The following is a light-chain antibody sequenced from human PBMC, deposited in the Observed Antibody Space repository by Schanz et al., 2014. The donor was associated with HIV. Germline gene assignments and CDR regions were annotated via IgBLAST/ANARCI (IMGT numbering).Light chain of an antibody. V-gene: IGKV3D-15*01. Sequence: EIVLTQSPATLSLSPGERATLSCRASQSVSNNLAWYQQKPGQAPRLLIYGASNRATGIPARFSGSGSGTDFTLTISSLQSEDFAIYYCQQYNNWPWTFGQGTNVELK. CDR2: GAS. CDR1: QSVSNN. CDR3: QQYNNWPWT. J-gene: IGKJ1*01.